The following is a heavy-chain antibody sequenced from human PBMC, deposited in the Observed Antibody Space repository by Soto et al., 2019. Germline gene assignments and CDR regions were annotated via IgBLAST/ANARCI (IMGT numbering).Heavy chain of an antibody. Sequence: PSETLSLTCTVSGGSISSYYWSWIRQPPGKGLEWIGYIYYSGSTNYNPSLKSRVTISVDTSKNQFSLKLSSVTAADTAVYYCARDRGYSYGYTMDVWGQGTTVTVSS. V-gene: IGHV4-59*01. J-gene: IGHJ6*02. CDR2: IYYSGST. CDR1: GGSISSYY. CDR3: ARDRGYSYGYTMDV. D-gene: IGHD5-18*01.